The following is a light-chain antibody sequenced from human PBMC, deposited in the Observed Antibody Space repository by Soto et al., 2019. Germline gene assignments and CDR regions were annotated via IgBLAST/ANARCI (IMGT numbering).Light chain of an antibody. CDR1: SSDVGNYNY. Sequence: QSVRTQPASVAGSPGQSITISCTGTSSDVGNYNYVSWYQQYPGRVPKLLIYMVSNRPSGVSNRFSGSKSGNTASLTISGLRAEDEADYFCTSPTPGSLYVFGTGTKVTVL. CDR2: MVS. V-gene: IGLV2-14*01. J-gene: IGLJ1*01. CDR3: TSPTPGSLYV.